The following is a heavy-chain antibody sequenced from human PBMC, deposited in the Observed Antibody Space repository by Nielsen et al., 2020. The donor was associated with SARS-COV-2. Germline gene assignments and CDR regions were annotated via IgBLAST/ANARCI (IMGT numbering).Heavy chain of an antibody. CDR2: ISWNSGSI. V-gene: IGHV3-9*01. D-gene: IGHD6-6*01. Sequence: SLKISCAASGFTFDDYAMHWVWQAPGKGLEWVSGISWNSGSIGYADSVKGRFTISRDNAKNSLYLQMNSLRDEDTAVYYCASIAARTEDYWGQGTLVTVS. J-gene: IGHJ4*02. CDR1: GFTFDDYA. CDR3: ASIAARTEDY.